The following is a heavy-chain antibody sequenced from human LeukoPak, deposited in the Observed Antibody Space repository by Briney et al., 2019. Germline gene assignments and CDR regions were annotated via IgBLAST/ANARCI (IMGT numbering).Heavy chain of an antibody. CDR3: ARDFGGLRDY. V-gene: IGHV4-59*01. D-gene: IGHD3-10*01. Sequence: SETLSLTCTVSGGSISSYYWSWLRQPPGKGLEWIGYIYYSGSTNYNPSLKSRVTISVDTSKNQFSLKLSSVTAADTAVYYCARDFGGLRDYWGQGTLVTVSS. CDR1: GGSISSYY. CDR2: IYYSGST. J-gene: IGHJ4*02.